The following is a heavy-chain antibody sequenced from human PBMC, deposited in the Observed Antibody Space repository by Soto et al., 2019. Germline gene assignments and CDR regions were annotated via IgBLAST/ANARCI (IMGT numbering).Heavy chain of an antibody. D-gene: IGHD5-18*01. CDR2: INHSGST. J-gene: IGHJ6*02. CDR3: ARGSNRYGWSGLSYYYYAMDV. CDR1: GGSISSGGYY. V-gene: IGHV4-39*07. Sequence: SETLSLTCTVSGGSISSGGYYWSWIRQPPGKGLEWIGEINHSGSTNYNPSLKSRVTISVDTSKNQFSLKLSSVTAADTAVYYCARGSNRYGWSGLSYYYYAMDVWGQGTTVTVSS.